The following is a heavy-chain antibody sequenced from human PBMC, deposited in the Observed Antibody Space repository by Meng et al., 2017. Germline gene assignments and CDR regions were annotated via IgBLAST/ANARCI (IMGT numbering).Heavy chain of an antibody. V-gene: IGHV3-21*01. J-gene: IGHJ4*02. D-gene: IGHD2-15*01. CDR2: ISSSSSYI. Sequence: GGSLRLSCAASGFTFSSYSMNWVRQAPGKGLEWVSSISSSSSYIYYADSVKGRFTISRDNAKNSLYLQMNSLRAEDTAVYYCARASFRDRYCSGGSCATDYWGQGTLVTVYS. CDR3: ARASFRDRYCSGGSCATDY. CDR1: GFTFSSYS.